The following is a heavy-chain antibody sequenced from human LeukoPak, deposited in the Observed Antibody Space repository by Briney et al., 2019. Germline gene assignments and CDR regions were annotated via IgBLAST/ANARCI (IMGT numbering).Heavy chain of an antibody. V-gene: IGHV3-53*01. CDR1: GFTVSDND. D-gene: IGHD6-19*01. CDR2: IYSGGGT. J-gene: IGHJ5*02. Sequence: GGSLRLSCAASGFTVSDNDMSWVRQAPGKGLEWVSVIYSGGGTFYSDSVKGRFTLSRDYSKNTLHLQMNSLRAEDTAVYYCARYRYSSGWYGPLSWGQGTLVTVSS. CDR3: ARYRYSSGWYGPLS.